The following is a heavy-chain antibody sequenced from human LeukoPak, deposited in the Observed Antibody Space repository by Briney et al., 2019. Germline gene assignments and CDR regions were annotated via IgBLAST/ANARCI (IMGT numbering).Heavy chain of an antibody. J-gene: IGHJ4*02. D-gene: IGHD6-13*01. V-gene: IGHV1-18*01. CDR3: ARASIAAAGRGPGQDY. CDR2: ISAYNGNT. Sequence: ASVKVSCKASGYTFTSYCISWVRQAPGQGLEWMGWISAYNGNTNYAQKLQGRVTMTTDTSTSTAYMELRSLGSDDTAVYYCARASIAAAGRGPGQDYWGQGTLVTVSS. CDR1: GYTFTSYC.